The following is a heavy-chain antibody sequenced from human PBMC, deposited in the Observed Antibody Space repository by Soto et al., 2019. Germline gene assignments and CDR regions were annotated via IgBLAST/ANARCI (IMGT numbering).Heavy chain of an antibody. CDR1: GFTFTSYG. J-gene: IGHJ4*02. CDR2: IWYDGSNK. V-gene: IGHV3-33*01. Sequence: QMHLVESGGGVVQPGRSLTLSCVASGFTFTSYGIHWVRQAPGKGLEWVAVIWYDGSNKYYGDSVKGRFSISRDNSKNTVYLQMNSLRAEDTAVYYCARDRRFLEWLDCWGQGTLVSVSS. D-gene: IGHD3-3*01. CDR3: ARDRRFLEWLDC.